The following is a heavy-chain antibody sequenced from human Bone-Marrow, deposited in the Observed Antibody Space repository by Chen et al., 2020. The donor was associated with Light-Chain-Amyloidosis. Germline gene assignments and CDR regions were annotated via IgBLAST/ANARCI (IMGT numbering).Heavy chain of an antibody. Sequence: EVQLVESWGGLVQPGRSLRLSCAASGFTFHDYAMHWVRQAPGKGLEWVSGISWNSGNIVYADSVKGRFTISRDNAKNSLYLQMNSLRAEDTAFYYCAKDKGVDHFDYWGQGTLVTVSS. CDR3: AKDKGVDHFDY. J-gene: IGHJ4*02. V-gene: IGHV3-9*01. CDR2: ISWNSGNI. D-gene: IGHD2-15*01. CDR1: GFTFHDYA.